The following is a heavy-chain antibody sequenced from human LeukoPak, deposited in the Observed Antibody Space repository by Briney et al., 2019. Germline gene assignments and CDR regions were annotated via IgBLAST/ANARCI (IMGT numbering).Heavy chain of an antibody. V-gene: IGHV3-30-3*01. CDR2: ISYDGSNK. CDR1: GFTFSSYA. J-gene: IGHJ4*02. CDR3: ARGGFKRWLQSPPDY. D-gene: IGHD5-24*01. Sequence: PGRSLRLSCAASGFTFSSYAMHWVRQAPGKGLEWVAVISYDGSNKYYADSVKGRFTISRDNSKNTLYLQMNSLRAEDTAVYYCARGGFKRWLQSPPDYWGQGSLVTVSS.